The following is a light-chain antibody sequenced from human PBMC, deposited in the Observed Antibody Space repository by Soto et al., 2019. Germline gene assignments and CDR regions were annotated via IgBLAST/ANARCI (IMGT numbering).Light chain of an antibody. CDR3: CSFAGSVAVYVM. CDR1: TSTVATYDL. CDR2: EAT. J-gene: IGLJ3*02. V-gene: IGLV2-23*02. Sequence: QSALTQPASVSGSPGQSISISCTGTTSTVATYDLVSWYQQHPGKAPRLLIYEATKRHSGTFNRFSGSKSGNTASLTISGVQSEDEADYYCCSFAGSVAVYVMFGGGTKVTVL.